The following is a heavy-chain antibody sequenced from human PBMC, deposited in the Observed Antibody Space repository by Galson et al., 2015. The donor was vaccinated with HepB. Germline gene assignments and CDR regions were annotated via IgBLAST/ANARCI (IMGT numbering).Heavy chain of an antibody. V-gene: IGHV1-3*01. CDR3: ARDNLQSGSYLHFDY. D-gene: IGHD1-26*01. CDR1: GYTFTSYA. Sequence: SVKVSCKASGYTFTSYAMHWVRQAPGQRLEWMGWINAGNGNTKYSQKFQGRVTITRDTSASTAYMELSSLRSEDTAVYYCARDNLQSGSYLHFDYWGQGTLVTVSS. J-gene: IGHJ4*02. CDR2: INAGNGNT.